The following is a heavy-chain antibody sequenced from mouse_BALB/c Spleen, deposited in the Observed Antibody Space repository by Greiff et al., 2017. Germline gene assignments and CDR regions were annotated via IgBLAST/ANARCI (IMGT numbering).Heavy chain of an antibody. J-gene: IGHJ2*01. CDR3: ARSYGSEDYFDY. D-gene: IGHD1-1*01. Sequence: EVQLQQSGPELVKPGASVKISCKASGYSFTGYYMHWVKQSHVKSLEWIGRINPYNGSTSYNQNFKDKASLTVDKSSSTAYMELHSLTSEDSAVYYCARSYGSEDYFDYWGQGTTLTVSS. CDR2: INPYNGST. V-gene: IGHV1-31*01. CDR1: GYSFTGYY.